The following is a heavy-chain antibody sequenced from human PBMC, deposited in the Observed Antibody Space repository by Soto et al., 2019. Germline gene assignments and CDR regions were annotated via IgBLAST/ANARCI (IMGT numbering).Heavy chain of an antibody. D-gene: IGHD7-27*01. CDR1: GYTVSSYA. CDR3: ARDTGDGTFDF. Sequence: ASVNVSCKASGYTVSSYAMHWVRQAPGQRLEWMGWINAGYGNTKSSQKFQDRVTISRDTSASTAYMELTSLRSEDTTVYYCARDTGDGTFDFWGQGTLVAVSS. V-gene: IGHV1-3*01. J-gene: IGHJ4*02. CDR2: INAGYGNT.